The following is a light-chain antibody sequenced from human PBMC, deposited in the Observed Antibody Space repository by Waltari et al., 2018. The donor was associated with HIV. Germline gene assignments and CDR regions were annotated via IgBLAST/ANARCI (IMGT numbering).Light chain of an antibody. Sequence: VVLTQSPVSLSLSPGNRTPLSGRASQTVSSSYLAWYQQKPGQGPRLLISGTSSRATGIPDRFSGSGSGTDFTLTISRLEPEDLAVYYCQHFGTSRWTFGPGTKVEIK. V-gene: IGKV3-20*01. CDR1: QTVSSSY. CDR2: GTS. CDR3: QHFGTSRWT. J-gene: IGKJ1*01.